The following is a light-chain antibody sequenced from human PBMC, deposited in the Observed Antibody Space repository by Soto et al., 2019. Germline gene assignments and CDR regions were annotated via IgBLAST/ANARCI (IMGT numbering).Light chain of an antibody. Sequence: EVVLTQSPGTLSLSPGDRATLACRASQSVSSNSLAWYQQKPGQATRLLIYLASIRATGIPDRFSGSGSGTDFTLTINRLEPEDFAVYYCNQYGSSPRTFGKGTKVEIK. J-gene: IGKJ1*01. V-gene: IGKV3-20*01. CDR3: NQYGSSPRT. CDR2: LAS. CDR1: QSVSSNS.